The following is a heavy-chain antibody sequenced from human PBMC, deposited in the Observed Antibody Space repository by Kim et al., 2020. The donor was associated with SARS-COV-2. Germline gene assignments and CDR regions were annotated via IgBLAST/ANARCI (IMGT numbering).Heavy chain of an antibody. D-gene: IGHD3-10*01. CDR3: ARDEMVRGGGFDY. Sequence: YNPSLKSRVTISVDTSKNQFSLKLSSVTAADTAVYYCARDEMVRGGGFDYWGQGTLVTVSS. V-gene: IGHV4-39*07. J-gene: IGHJ4*02.